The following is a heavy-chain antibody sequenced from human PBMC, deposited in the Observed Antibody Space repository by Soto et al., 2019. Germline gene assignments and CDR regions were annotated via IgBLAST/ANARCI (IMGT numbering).Heavy chain of an antibody. D-gene: IGHD6-13*01. CDR3: AKGKGSSSWWVGYYYYGMDV. CDR2: TYQSGSA. Sequence: SETLSLTCTVSGVSISSVGYYWSWIRQHPGKGLEWIGYTYQSGSAYYNPSLKSRVTISVDRSKNQFSLNLTSVTAADTAVYYCAKGKGSSSWWVGYYYYGMDVWGQGTTVTVSS. J-gene: IGHJ6*02. V-gene: IGHV4-31*03. CDR1: GVSISSVGYY.